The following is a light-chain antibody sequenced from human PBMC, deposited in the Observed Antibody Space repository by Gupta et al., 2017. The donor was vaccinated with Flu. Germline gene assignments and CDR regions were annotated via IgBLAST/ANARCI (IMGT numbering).Light chain of an antibody. CDR1: NIGSKS. CDR2: DYS. CDR3: QVWAGNSDHANLE. J-gene: IGLJ2*01. V-gene: IGLV3-21*02. Sequence: TARITCGGNNIGSKSVHWYQQKPGQDPALVVHDYSDRPSGIPERFSGSNSENTATLTMSMVEAGDEADYYCQVWAGNSDHANLEFGGGTKVTVL.